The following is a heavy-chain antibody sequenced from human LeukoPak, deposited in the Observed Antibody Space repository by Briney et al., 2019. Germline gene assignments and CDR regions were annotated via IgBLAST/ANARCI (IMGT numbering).Heavy chain of an antibody. V-gene: IGHV3-30*18. CDR3: AKDPHLYSSGWDYYFDY. Sequence: QSGGTLRLSCAASGFTFSSYGMHGVRQAPGKGLEWVAVISYDGSNKYYADSVKGRFTISRDNSKNTLYLQMNSLRAEDTAVYYCAKDPHLYSSGWDYYFDYWGQGTLVTVSS. D-gene: IGHD6-19*01. J-gene: IGHJ4*02. CDR2: ISYDGSNK. CDR1: GFTFSSYG.